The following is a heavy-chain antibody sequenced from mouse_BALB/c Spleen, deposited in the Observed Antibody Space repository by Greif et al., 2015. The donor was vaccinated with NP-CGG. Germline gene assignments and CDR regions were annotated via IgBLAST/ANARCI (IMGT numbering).Heavy chain of an antibody. CDR1: GYTFTSYY. V-gene: IGHV1S56*01. D-gene: IGHD2-10*01. J-gene: IGHJ1*01. CDR2: IYPGDGST. Sequence: QVQLQQSGPELVKPGASVKMSCKASGYTFTSYYIHWVKQRPGQGLEWIGWIYPGDGSTKYNEKFKGKTTLTADKSSSTAYMLLSSLTSEDSAIYFCATLRYFDVWGAGTTVTVSS. CDR3: ATLRYFDV.